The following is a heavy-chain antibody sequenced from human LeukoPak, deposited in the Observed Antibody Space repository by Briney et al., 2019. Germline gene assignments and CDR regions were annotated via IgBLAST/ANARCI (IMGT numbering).Heavy chain of an antibody. CDR3: ASGMTGYYYYDYYMDV. CDR1: GYTFTGYY. V-gene: IGHV1-2*02. D-gene: IGHD3-10*01. CDR2: INPNSGGT. Sequence: ASVKVSCKASGYTFTGYYMHWVRQAPGQGLEWMGWINPNSGGTNYAQKFQGRVTMTRDTSISTAYMELSRLRSDDTAVYYCASGMTGYYYYDYYMDVWGKGTTVTVSS. J-gene: IGHJ6*03.